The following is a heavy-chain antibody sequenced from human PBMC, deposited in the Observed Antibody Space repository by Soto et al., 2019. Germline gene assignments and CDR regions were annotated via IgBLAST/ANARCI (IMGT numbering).Heavy chain of an antibody. CDR1: GFAFTNYG. CDR3: ARDVAMPTGFGLGY. D-gene: IGHD3-16*01. Sequence: QVQVVESGGNIVQPGTSLRLSCAASGFAFTNYGIHWVRQAPGKGLEWVAHISNDGSKKFYADSVKGRFTISRDNSENTVYLQMPRLRPEDTAVFYCARDVAMPTGFGLGYWGQGTLVTVSS. J-gene: IGHJ4*02. CDR2: ISNDGSKK. V-gene: IGHV3-30*03.